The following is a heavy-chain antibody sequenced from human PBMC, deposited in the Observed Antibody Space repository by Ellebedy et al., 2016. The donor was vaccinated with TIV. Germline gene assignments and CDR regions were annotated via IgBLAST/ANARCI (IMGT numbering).Heavy chain of an antibody. D-gene: IGHD1-26*01. V-gene: IGHV4-61*02. CDR1: GGSISSGNFY. J-gene: IGHJ6*03. Sequence: LRLSXSVSGGSISSGNFYWSRIRRPAGRGLEWVGRIYSSGSTRYNPSLMSRVIMSVDTSKNQFSLKLTSVTAADTALYYCARGDLLEDPSSYGDYFYSYMDVWGKGTTVTVSS. CDR2: IYSSGST. CDR3: ARGDLLEDPSSYGDYFYSYMDV.